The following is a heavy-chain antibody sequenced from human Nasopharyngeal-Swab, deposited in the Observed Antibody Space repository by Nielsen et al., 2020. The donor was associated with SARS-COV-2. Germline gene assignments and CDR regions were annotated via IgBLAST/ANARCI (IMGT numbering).Heavy chain of an antibody. Sequence: SETLSFTCTVSGGSIVSHYWNWIRLSPGKGLEWIGYIYSTEITKYNPSLGSRVTMSGDTSKNQVYLKLKSLTAADTAVYYCARGPYSRSSLWVHWGQGTLVTVSS. CDR3: ARGPYSRSSLWVH. CDR2: IYSTEIT. CDR1: GGSIVSHY. V-gene: IGHV4-59*11. D-gene: IGHD6-6*01. J-gene: IGHJ4*02.